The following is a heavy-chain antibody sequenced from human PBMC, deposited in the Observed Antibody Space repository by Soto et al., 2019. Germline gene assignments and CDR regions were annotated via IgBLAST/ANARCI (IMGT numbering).Heavy chain of an antibody. CDR1: GGSISSSSYY. D-gene: IGHD6-13*01. CDR3: ASNQSHSISYGDS. Sequence: QLQLQQSGPGLVKPSETLSLTCTVSGGSISSSSYYWVWIRQPPGKGPEWIGRIYYSGSTYHNPSLKSRVIISVDTSKNPYALELSSVTGADTAVYYWASNQSHSISYGDSWGRGTLVTVSS. CDR2: IYYSGST. J-gene: IGHJ5*01. V-gene: IGHV4-39*01.